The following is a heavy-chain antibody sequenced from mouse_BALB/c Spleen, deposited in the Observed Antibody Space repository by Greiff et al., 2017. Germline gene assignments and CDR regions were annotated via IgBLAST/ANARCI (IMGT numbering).Heavy chain of an antibody. J-gene: IGHJ4*01. Sequence: VKLVESGPGLVAPSQSLSITCTVSGFSLTGYGVNWVRQPPGKGLEWLGMIWGDGSTDYNSALKSRLSISKDNSKSQVVLKMNSLQTDDTARYYCASHYYGSSHYYAMDYWGQGTSVTVSS. V-gene: IGHV2-6-7*01. D-gene: IGHD1-1*01. CDR2: IWGDGST. CDR1: GFSLTGYG. CDR3: ASHYYGSSHYYAMDY.